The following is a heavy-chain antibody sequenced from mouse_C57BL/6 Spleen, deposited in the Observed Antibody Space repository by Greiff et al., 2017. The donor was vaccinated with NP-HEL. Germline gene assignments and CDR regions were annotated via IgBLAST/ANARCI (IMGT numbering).Heavy chain of an antibody. CDR1: GYTFTSYW. V-gene: IGHV1-69*01. Sequence: VQLQQPGAELVMPGASVKLSCKASGYTFTSYWMHWVKQRPGQGLEWIGEIDPSDSYTKYIQKFKGKSTLTVDKSSSTAYMQLSSLTSEDSAVYYCARSDYYGSSHWYFDVWGTGTTVTVSS. J-gene: IGHJ1*03. CDR3: ARSDYYGSSHWYFDV. CDR2: IDPSDSYT. D-gene: IGHD1-1*01.